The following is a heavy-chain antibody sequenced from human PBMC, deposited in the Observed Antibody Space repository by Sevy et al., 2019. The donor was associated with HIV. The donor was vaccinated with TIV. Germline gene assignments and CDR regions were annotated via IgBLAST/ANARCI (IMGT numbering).Heavy chain of an antibody. CDR3: AKKGDIVVVPAIYGMDV. Sequence: GGSLRLSCAASGFTFSSYAMSRVRQAPGKGLEWVSAISGSGGSTYYADSVKGRFTISRDNSKNTLYLQMNSLRAEDTAVYYCAKKGDIVVVPAIYGMDVWGQGTTVTVSS. V-gene: IGHV3-23*01. CDR2: ISGSGGST. CDR1: GFTFSSYA. J-gene: IGHJ6*02. D-gene: IGHD2-2*01.